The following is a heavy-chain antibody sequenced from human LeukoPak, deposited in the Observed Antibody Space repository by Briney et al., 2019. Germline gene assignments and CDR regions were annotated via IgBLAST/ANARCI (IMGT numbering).Heavy chain of an antibody. CDR1: GFTFSGYS. CDR3: ARDSDSSGYYGRIDDY. CDR2: ISSSSSYI. Sequence: GGSLRLSCAASGFTFSGYSVNWVRQAPGKGLEWVSSISSSSSYIYYADSVKGRFTISRDNAKNSLYLQMNSLRAEDTAVYYCARDSDSSGYYGRIDDYWGQGTLVTVSS. V-gene: IGHV3-21*01. J-gene: IGHJ4*02. D-gene: IGHD3-22*01.